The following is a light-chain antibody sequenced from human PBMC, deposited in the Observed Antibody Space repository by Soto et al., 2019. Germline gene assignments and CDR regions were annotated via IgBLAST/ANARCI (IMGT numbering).Light chain of an antibody. J-gene: IGKJ5*01. CDR2: GAS. CDR3: QQFGTSPPAIT. Sequence: IVLTQSPGTLSLSPGERATLSCRASQSVSSFYLVWYQQKPGQAPKLLIYGASRRATGIPDRFSGSGSGTDFTLTISRLEPDDSAVYYCQQFGTSPPAITFGQGTRLEIK. CDR1: QSVSSFY. V-gene: IGKV3-20*01.